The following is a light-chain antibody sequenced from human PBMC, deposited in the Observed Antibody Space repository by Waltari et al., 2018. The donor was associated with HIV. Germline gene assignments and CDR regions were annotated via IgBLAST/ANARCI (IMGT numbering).Light chain of an antibody. CDR3: SSYTSSSTLV. J-gene: IGLJ2*01. V-gene: IGLV2-14*01. CDR2: EVS. Sequence: QSALTQPASVSGSPGQSITLSCTGTSSDVGGYNYVSWYQPHPGKAPKLMIYEVSNRPSGVSNRFSGSKSGNTASLTISGLQAEDEGDYYCSSYTSSSTLVFGGGTKLTVL. CDR1: SSDVGGYNY.